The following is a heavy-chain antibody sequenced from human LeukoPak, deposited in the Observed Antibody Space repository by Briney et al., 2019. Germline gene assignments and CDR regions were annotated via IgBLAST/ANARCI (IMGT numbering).Heavy chain of an antibody. CDR3: AIAQYSSSWYLTHDDAFDI. CDR1: GGTFSSYA. CDR2: IIPILGIA. V-gene: IGHV1-69*04. J-gene: IGHJ3*02. Sequence: SVNVSCKASGGTFSSYAISWVRQAPGQGLEWMGRIIPILGIANYAQKFQGRVTITADKSTSTAYMELSSLRSEDTAVYYCAIAQYSSSWYLTHDDAFDIWGQGTMVTVSS. D-gene: IGHD6-13*01.